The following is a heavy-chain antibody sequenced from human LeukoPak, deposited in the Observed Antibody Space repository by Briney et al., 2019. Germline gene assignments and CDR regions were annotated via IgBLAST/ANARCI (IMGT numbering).Heavy chain of an antibody. CDR2: ISGSGGST. Sequence: GGSLRLSCAASGFSFSNYAMSWVRQASGKGLEWVSAISGSGGSTYYADSVKGRFTISRDNSKNTLYLQMNSLRAEDTAVYYCAKDLWFGELFRYYYYGMDVWGQGTTVTVSS. J-gene: IGHJ6*02. D-gene: IGHD3-10*01. CDR3: AKDLWFGELFRYYYYGMDV. V-gene: IGHV3-23*01. CDR1: GFSFSNYA.